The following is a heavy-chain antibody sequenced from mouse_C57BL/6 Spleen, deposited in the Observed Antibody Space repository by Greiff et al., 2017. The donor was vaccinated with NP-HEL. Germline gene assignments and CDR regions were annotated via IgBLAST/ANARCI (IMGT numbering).Heavy chain of an antibody. J-gene: IGHJ1*03. CDR1: GYTFTSYW. CDR2: IHPNSGST. CDR3: ARRGIARYWYFDV. Sequence: QVQLQQPGAELVKPGASVKLSCKASGYTFTSYWMHWVKQRPGQGLEWIGMIHPNSGSTNYNEKFKSKATLTVDKSSSTAYMQLSSLTSEDSAVYYCARRGIARYWYFDVWGTGTTVTVSS. D-gene: IGHD6-1*01. V-gene: IGHV1-64*01.